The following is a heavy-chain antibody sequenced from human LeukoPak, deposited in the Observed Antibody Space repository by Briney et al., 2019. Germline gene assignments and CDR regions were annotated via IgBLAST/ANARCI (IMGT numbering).Heavy chain of an antibody. V-gene: IGHV4-4*02. D-gene: IGHD6-19*01. CDR2: IYHSGST. J-gene: IGHJ4*02. Sequence: SETLSLTCAVSGGSISSSDWWSWVRQPPGKGLEWIGEIYHSGSTNYNPSLKSRVTISVDKSKNQFSLQLNSVTPEDTAVYYCAKSAVAGNFDYWGQGTLVTVSS. CDR3: AKSAVAGNFDY. CDR1: GGSISSSDW.